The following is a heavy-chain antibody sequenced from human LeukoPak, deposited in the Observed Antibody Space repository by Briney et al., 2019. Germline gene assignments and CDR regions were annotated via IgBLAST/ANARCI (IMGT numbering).Heavy chain of an antibody. D-gene: IGHD3-10*01. J-gene: IGHJ4*02. CDR3: ARDHYYYGSGSYYNPLGY. Sequence: SVKVSCKASGGTFSSYAISWVRQAPGQGLEWMGGIIPIFGTANYAQKFQGRVTITADESTSTVYMELSSLRSEDTAVYYCARDHYYYGSGSYYNPLGYWGQGTLVTVSS. CDR2: IIPIFGTA. V-gene: IGHV1-69*13. CDR1: GGTFSSYA.